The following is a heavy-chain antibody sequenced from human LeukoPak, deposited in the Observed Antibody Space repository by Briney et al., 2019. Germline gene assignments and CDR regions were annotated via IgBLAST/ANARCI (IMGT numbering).Heavy chain of an antibody. Sequence: GGSLRLSCAASGFTVSSNYMSWVRQAPGKGLEWVSVIYSGGSTYYADSVKGRFTISRDNSKNTLYLQMNSLRAEDTAVYYCATDYYDRRAFDIWGQGTMVTVSS. J-gene: IGHJ3*02. V-gene: IGHV3-53*05. CDR3: ATDYYDRRAFDI. D-gene: IGHD3-22*01. CDR2: IYSGGST. CDR1: GFTVSSNY.